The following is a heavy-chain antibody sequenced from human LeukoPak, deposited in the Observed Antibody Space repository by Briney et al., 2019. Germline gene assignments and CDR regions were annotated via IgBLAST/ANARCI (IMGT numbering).Heavy chain of an antibody. J-gene: IGHJ4*02. Sequence: GGSLRLPCAASGFIFNTYSMNWVRQAPGKGLEWLSYITSTSYAMYYADSVKGRFTISRDNARDSLYLQMNSLRAEDTAVYYCARVAPGHDVGRGYFDYWGQGTLVTVSS. V-gene: IGHV3-48*01. D-gene: IGHD2-21*01. CDR3: ARVAPGHDVGRGYFDY. CDR2: ITSTSYAM. CDR1: GFIFNTYS.